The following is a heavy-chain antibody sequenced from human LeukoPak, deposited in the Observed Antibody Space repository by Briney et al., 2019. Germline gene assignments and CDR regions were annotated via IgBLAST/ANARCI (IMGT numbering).Heavy chain of an antibody. CDR3: ARIRITTVRGVIMGYYFDY. Sequence: PSETLSLTCTVSGGSISSYYWSWIRQPPGKGLEWIGYIYYSGSTNYNPSLKSRVTISVDTSKNQFSLKLSSVTAADTAVYYCARIRITTVRGVIMGYYFDYWGQGTLVTLSS. D-gene: IGHD3-10*01. CDR2: IYYSGST. CDR1: GGSISSYY. J-gene: IGHJ4*02. V-gene: IGHV4-59*01.